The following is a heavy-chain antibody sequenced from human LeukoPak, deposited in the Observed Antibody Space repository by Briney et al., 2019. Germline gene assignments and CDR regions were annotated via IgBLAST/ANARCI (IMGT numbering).Heavy chain of an antibody. V-gene: IGHV3-11*01. CDR3: AKDSVVGATTPLYYFDN. D-gene: IGHD1-26*01. J-gene: IGHJ4*02. CDR2: ISSIGTAI. Sequence: GGSLRLSCTASGFTFSDYYMSWIRQAPGKGLEWVSYISSIGTAIYYADSVKGRFTISRDNAKNSLYLQMNSLRAEDTAVYYCAKDSVVGATTPLYYFDNWGQGTLVTVSS. CDR1: GFTFSDYY.